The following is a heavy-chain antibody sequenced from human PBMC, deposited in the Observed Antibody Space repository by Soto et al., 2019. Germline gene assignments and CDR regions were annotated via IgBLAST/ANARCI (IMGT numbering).Heavy chain of an antibody. CDR2: ISGSGGST. Sequence: EVQLLESGGGLVQPGGSLRLSCAASGFTFSSYAMSWVRQAPGKGLEWVSAISGSGGSTYYADSVKGRFTISRDNSKNTLYLQMNSLRAEDKGVYYCAPRGGVLEWLPHWGQGTLVTVSS. CDR1: GFTFSSYA. D-gene: IGHD3-3*01. CDR3: APRGGVLEWLPH. V-gene: IGHV3-23*01. J-gene: IGHJ4*02.